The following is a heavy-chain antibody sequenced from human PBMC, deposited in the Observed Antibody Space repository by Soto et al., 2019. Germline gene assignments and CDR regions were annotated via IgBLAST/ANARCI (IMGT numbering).Heavy chain of an antibody. J-gene: IGHJ4*02. D-gene: IGHD5-12*01. CDR2: INHSGST. Sequence: SETLSLACAVYGGSFSGYYWSWIRQPPGKGLEWIGEINHSGSTNYNPSLKSRVTISVDTSKNQFSLKLSSVTAADTAVYYCARGVLSGYDYDYFDYWGQGTLVTVSS. CDR1: GGSFSGYY. CDR3: ARGVLSGYDYDYFDY. V-gene: IGHV4-34*01.